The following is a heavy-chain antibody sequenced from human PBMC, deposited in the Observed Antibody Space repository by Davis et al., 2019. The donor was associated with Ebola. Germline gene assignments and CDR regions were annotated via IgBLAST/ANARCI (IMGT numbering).Heavy chain of an antibody. D-gene: IGHD3-10*01. CDR3: ARQESLYGWIDH. Sequence: GGSLRLSCQGSGYSFTSYWIGWVRQMPGKGLEWMGIIYPGDSDTRYSPSFEGQVTVSVDRSITTAYLQWSSLTASDTATYYCARQESLYGWIDHWGQGTLVTVSS. CDR2: IYPGDSDT. V-gene: IGHV5-51*01. CDR1: GYSFTSYW. J-gene: IGHJ4*02.